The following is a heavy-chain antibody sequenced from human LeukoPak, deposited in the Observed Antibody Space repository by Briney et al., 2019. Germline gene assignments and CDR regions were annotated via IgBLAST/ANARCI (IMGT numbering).Heavy chain of an antibody. D-gene: IGHD3-3*01. CDR2: IKQDGSEK. V-gene: IGHV3-7*01. J-gene: IGHJ4*02. CDR3: ASNTIFGDYFDY. Sequence: GGSLRLSCAASGFTFSSYAMSWVRQAPGKGLEWVANIKQDGSEKYYVDSVKGRFTISRDNAKNSLYPQMNSLRAEDTAVYYCASNTIFGDYFDYWGQGTLVTVSS. CDR1: GFTFSSYA.